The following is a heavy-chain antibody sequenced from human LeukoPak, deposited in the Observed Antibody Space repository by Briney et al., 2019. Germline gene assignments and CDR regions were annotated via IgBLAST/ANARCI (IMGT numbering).Heavy chain of an antibody. CDR1: GXTVSSSY. D-gene: IGHD2-8*01. CDR3: ARATVGCTNYAFDI. J-gene: IGHJ3*02. Sequence: PGGSLRLSCSASGXTVSSSYLSWVRQAPGKGLEWVSVIYSGGSTYYADSVKGRFTISRDNSKNTLHLQMNSLRAEDTAVYYCARATVGCTNYAFDIWGQGTMVTVSS. V-gene: IGHV3-53*01. CDR2: IYSGGST.